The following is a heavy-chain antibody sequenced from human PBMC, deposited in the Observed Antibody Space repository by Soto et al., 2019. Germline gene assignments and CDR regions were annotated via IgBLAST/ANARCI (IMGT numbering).Heavy chain of an antibody. CDR2: ISGSGDST. J-gene: IGHJ4*02. CDR3: AKVSAGTRYDFWSGLDY. Sequence: LSLSCSASGFTFRNYAMSWVRQAPGKGLEWVSAISGSGDSTYYADSVKGRFTISRDNSKNMLYLQMNSLRAEDTAVYYCAKVSAGTRYDFWSGLDYWGEGILVTVSS. CDR1: GFTFRNYA. V-gene: IGHV3-23*01. D-gene: IGHD3-3*01.